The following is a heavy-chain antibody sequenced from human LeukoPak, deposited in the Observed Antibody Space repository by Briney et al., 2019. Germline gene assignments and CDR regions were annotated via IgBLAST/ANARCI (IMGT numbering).Heavy chain of an antibody. J-gene: IGHJ5*02. Sequence: SETLSLTCTVSGGSISSYYGSWIRQPPGKGLEWIGYIYYSGSTNYNPSLKSRVTISVDTSKNQFSLKLSSVTAADTAVYYCARDHSHLWYGDGNWFDPWGQGTLVTVSS. D-gene: IGHD4-17*01. CDR2: IYYSGST. CDR3: ARDHSHLWYGDGNWFDP. CDR1: GGSISSYY. V-gene: IGHV4-59*01.